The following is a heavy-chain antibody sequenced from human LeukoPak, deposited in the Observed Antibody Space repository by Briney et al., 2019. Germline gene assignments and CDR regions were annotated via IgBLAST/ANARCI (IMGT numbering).Heavy chain of an antibody. D-gene: IGHD6-13*01. J-gene: IGHJ5*02. CDR3: ARDLRIVYSRENFSRFDP. Sequence: PSETLSLTCTVPGGSVNSASYYWSWIRQPPGKGLEWLGFIYYSGSTTYNPSLKSRVTISVDMSKNQFSLKLTSVTASNTAVYYCARDLRIVYSRENFSRFDPWGLGTLVTVSS. CDR1: GGSVNSASYY. V-gene: IGHV4-61*01. CDR2: IYYSGST.